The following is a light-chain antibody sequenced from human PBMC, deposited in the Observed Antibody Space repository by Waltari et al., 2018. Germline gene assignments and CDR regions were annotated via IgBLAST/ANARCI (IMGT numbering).Light chain of an antibody. Sequence: IVLTQSPGTLSLSPGERATLSCRASQSLTKKYLAWYQQKPGQAPRLLVYGASSRAAGIPNRFSGSGSGTDFTLTISRLEPEDFAVYYCQQYGSSIMYTFGQGTKLEIK. J-gene: IGKJ2*01. CDR3: QQYGSSIMYT. CDR1: QSLTKKY. CDR2: GAS. V-gene: IGKV3-20*01.